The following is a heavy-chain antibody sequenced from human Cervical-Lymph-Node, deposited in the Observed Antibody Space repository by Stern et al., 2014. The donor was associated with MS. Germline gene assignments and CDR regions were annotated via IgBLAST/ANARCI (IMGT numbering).Heavy chain of an antibody. Sequence: MQLVESGGDLVKPGGSLRLSCAASGFPFNAFFLNWIRQAPGKGPEGLSFINPSGTTIFYADSVRGRFIISRDNAKNSLYLQMTSLRAEDTAVYYCASGAGAHSWGQGTLVTVSS. CDR2: INPSGTTI. J-gene: IGHJ4*02. CDR1: GFPFNAFF. CDR3: ASGAGAHS. D-gene: IGHD3-10*01. V-gene: IGHV3-11*01.